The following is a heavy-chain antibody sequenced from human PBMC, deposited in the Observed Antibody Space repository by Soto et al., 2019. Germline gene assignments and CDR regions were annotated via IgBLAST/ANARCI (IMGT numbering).Heavy chain of an antibody. J-gene: IGHJ4*02. Sequence: QITLKESGPTLVKPTQTLTLTCTFSGFSLSTSDVGVGWIRQPPGKALEWLAVIYWDDDKRYSPSLKSRFTITKDTSKNQVVLTMTNMDALDTATYYCAHTRYSKSSFDYWGQGTLVTVSS. CDR2: IYWDDDK. D-gene: IGHD6-6*01. V-gene: IGHV2-5*02. CDR1: GFSLSTSDVG. CDR3: AHTRYSKSSFDY.